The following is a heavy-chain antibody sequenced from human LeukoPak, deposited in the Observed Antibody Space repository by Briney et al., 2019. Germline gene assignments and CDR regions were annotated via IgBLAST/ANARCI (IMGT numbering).Heavy chain of an antibody. J-gene: IGHJ4*02. CDR2: VSGRDDST. D-gene: IGHD3-9*01. CDR1: GFTFSNYA. Sequence: GGSLRLSCAASGFTFSNYAMSWVRQAPGKGLEWVSAVSGRDDSTYYADSVKGRFTISRDNSKNTLYLQMNSLGAEDTAVYYCAKWGDYDILTGYYDSDYWGQGTLVTVSS. CDR3: AKWGDYDILTGYYDSDY. V-gene: IGHV3-23*01.